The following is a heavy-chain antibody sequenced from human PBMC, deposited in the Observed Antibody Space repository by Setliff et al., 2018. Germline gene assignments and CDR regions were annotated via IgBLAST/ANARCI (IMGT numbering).Heavy chain of an antibody. Sequence: GGSLRLSCASSGFTFSDYSMNWVRQAPGKGLEWISSISSSSIYIAYADSVKGRFTISRDNARNSLYLQMNSLRVEDTAVYYCSRDLQGSGDYVVDYWGQGTLVTVSS. CDR1: GFTFSDYS. V-gene: IGHV3-21*01. CDR2: ISSSSIYI. D-gene: IGHD4-17*01. CDR3: SRDLQGSGDYVVDY. J-gene: IGHJ4*02.